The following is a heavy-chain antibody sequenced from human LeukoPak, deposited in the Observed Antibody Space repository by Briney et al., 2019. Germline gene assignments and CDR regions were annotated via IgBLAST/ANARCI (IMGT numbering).Heavy chain of an antibody. CDR2: IRYDGSSK. CDR1: RFTFSSYG. CDR3: AKDATPYGYSGYESDY. D-gene: IGHD5-12*01. J-gene: IGHJ4*02. Sequence: GGSLTLSCATSRFTFSSYGMHWLRQAPGKGLEWVAFIRYDGSSKYYADSVKGRFTISRDNSKNTLYLQMNSLRAEDTAVYYCAKDATPYGYSGYESDYWGQGTLVTVSS. V-gene: IGHV3-30*02.